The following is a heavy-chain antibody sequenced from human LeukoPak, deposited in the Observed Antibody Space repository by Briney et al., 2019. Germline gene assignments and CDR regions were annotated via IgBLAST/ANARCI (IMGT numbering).Heavy chain of an antibody. Sequence: PSETLSLTCTVSGGSISSYYWSWIRQPPGKGLEWIGYIYDTGSTNYNPSLKSRVTISLDTSKNQFSLKLSSVTAADTAVYYCARGLSMIVVAPYVDYWGQGTLVTVSS. V-gene: IGHV4-59*08. CDR3: ARGLSMIVVAPYVDY. J-gene: IGHJ4*02. D-gene: IGHD3-22*01. CDR1: GGSISSYY. CDR2: IYDTGST.